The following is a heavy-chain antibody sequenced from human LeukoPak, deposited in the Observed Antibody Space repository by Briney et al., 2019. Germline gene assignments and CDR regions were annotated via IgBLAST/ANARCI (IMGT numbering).Heavy chain of an antibody. CDR2: INPNSGST. CDR1: GYTFTGYY. D-gene: IGHD6-13*01. V-gene: IGHV1-2*02. Sequence: GASVKVSCKASGYTFTGYYMHWVRQAPGQGLEWMGWINPNSGSTNYAQKFQGGVTMTRDTSISTAYMELSRLRSDDTAVYYCARVPAGIGAAAPNGDYWGQGTLVTVSS. CDR3: ARVPAGIGAAAPNGDY. J-gene: IGHJ4*02.